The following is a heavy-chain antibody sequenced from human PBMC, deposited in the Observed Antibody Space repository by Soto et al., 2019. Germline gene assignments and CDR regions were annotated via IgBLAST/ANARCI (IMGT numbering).Heavy chain of an antibody. D-gene: IGHD3-22*01. V-gene: IGHV3-13*01. CDR3: ARALYDSSGYGGFDP. Sequence: EVQLVESGGGLVQPGGSLILSCAASGFTFSSYDMHWVRQATGKGLEWVSAIGTAGDTYYPGSVKGRFTISRENAKNSLYLQMNSLRAGDTAVYYCARALYDSSGYGGFDPWGQGTLVTVSS. CDR1: GFTFSSYD. CDR2: IGTAGDT. J-gene: IGHJ5*02.